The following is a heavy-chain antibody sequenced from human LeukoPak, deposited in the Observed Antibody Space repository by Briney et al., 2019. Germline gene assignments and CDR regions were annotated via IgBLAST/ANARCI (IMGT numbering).Heavy chain of an antibody. V-gene: IGHV3-11*04. CDR3: ASLPGTIFGVVRGFDHYMDV. Sequence: PGGSLRLSCAASGFTFSDYYMSWIRQAPGKGLEWVSYISSSGSTIYYADSVKGRFTISRDDAKNSLYLQMNSLRAEDTAVYYCASLPGTIFGVVRGFDHYMDVWGKGTTVTVSS. CDR2: ISSSGSTI. D-gene: IGHD3-3*01. J-gene: IGHJ6*03. CDR1: GFTFSDYY.